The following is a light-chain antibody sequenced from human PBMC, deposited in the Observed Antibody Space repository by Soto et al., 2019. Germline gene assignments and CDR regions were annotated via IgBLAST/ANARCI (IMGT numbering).Light chain of an antibody. CDR3: QHCDYLPI. V-gene: IGKV1-33*01. Sequence: DIQMTQSPSSLSASVGDRVTITCQASQDITSYLNWYQHKPGKAPKLLIYDASILEAGVPPRFSGSGSGTDFTLTISSLKPDEVATYYCQHCDYLPIFGPGTTVDFK. CDR2: DAS. CDR1: QDITSY. J-gene: IGKJ3*01.